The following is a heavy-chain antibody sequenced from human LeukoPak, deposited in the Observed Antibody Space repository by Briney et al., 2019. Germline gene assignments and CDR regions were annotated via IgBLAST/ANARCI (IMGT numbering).Heavy chain of an antibody. CDR3: AKVAAKGYYYYYYMDV. CDR2: ISGSGGSI. D-gene: IGHD2-15*01. J-gene: IGHJ6*03. Sequence: GGSLRLSCAASGFTFTIYTMSWVRQAPGKGLEWVSGISGSGGSIYYADSVKGRITISRDNSKNTVYLQMNTLRADDTAVYYCAKVAAKGYYYYYYMDVWGKGTTVTVSS. CDR1: GFTFTIYT. V-gene: IGHV3-23*01.